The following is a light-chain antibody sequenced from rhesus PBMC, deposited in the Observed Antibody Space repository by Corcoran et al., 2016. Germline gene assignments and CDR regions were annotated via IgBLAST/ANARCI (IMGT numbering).Light chain of an antibody. CDR1: QDIRRY. CDR2: AAS. V-gene: IGKV1-28*01. CDR3: LQHDSYPRT. Sequence: DIQMTQSPSSLSASVGDTVTITCRASQDIRRYLNWFQQNPGKAPELLIYAASSLESGVPSMFSGSGSGIEFTLTISSLQPEDFAVYYCLQHDSYPRTFGQGTKVEIK. J-gene: IGKJ1*01.